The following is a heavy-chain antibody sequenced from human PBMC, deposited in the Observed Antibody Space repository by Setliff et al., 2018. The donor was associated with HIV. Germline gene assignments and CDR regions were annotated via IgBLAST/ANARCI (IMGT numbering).Heavy chain of an antibody. J-gene: IGHJ3*02. D-gene: IGHD1-26*01. CDR3: VRDRGSGSFAFDI. CDR2: IAYDGTNK. Sequence: GGSLRLSCVASGFTFTIYNMHWVRQIPGKGLEWVAFIAYDGTNKFYIDSNKGRFSISRDNPKKTVYLQMNSLRAEDTAVYYCVRDRGSGSFAFDIWGQGTKVTVSS. V-gene: IGHV3-30*02. CDR1: GFTFTIYN.